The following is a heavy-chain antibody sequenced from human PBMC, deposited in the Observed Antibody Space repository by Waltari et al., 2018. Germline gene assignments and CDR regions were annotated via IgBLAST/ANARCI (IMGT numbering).Heavy chain of an antibody. CDR3: AGMVQPRGSFVDY. V-gene: IGHV1-69*01. CDR1: GYTFTGYY. Sequence: QVQLVQSGAEVKKPGASVKVSCKASGYTFTGYYMPWVRQAPGQGLEWMGRINPIFGTANYAQKFQGRVTITADESTSTAYMELSSLRSEDTAVYYCAGMVQPRGSFVDYWGQGTLVTVSS. CDR2: INPIFGTA. D-gene: IGHD3-10*01. J-gene: IGHJ4*02.